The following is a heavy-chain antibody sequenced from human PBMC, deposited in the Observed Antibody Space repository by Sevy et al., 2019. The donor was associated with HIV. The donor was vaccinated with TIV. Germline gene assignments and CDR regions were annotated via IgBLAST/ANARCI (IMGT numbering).Heavy chain of an antibody. J-gene: IGHJ4*02. CDR2: IWFDGSNT. V-gene: IGHV3-33*01. CDR1: GFTFSSYG. Sequence: GGSLRLSCAASGFTFSSYGMHWVRQAPGKGLEWVAVIWFDGSNTFYADSVKGRFTISRDIAENTLHLQMNGLRAEDTAVYYCARDLESVNYGAYGPSFMPDYWGQGTVVTVSS. D-gene: IGHD1-1*01. CDR3: ARDLESVNYGAYGPSFMPDY.